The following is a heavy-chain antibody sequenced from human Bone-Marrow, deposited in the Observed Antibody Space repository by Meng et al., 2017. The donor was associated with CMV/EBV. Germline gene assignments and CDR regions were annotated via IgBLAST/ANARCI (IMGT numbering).Heavy chain of an antibody. V-gene: IGHV3-15*01. CDR2: IKSKTDGGTT. D-gene: IGHD5-18*01. Sequence: GGSLTLSCAASGFTFSNAWTSWVCQAPWKGLEWVGRIKSKTDGGTTDYAAPVKGRFTISRDDSKNTLYLQMNSLKTEDTAVYYCTTDLLADTAMALTYCYFVIDVWGQGTTVTVSS. CDR3: TTDLLADTAMALTYCYFVIDV. CDR1: GFTFSNAW. J-gene: IGHJ6*02.